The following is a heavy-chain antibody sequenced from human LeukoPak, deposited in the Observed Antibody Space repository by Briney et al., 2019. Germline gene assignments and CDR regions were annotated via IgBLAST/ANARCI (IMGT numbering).Heavy chain of an antibody. CDR3: ARLRGAMTTVTSNFDY. D-gene: IGHD4-17*01. J-gene: IGHJ4*02. V-gene: IGHV4-39*01. CDR2: IYYSGDT. Sequence: PSETLSLTCTVSGGSISSSSYYWGWIRQPPGKGLEWIGSIYYSGDTYYNSSLKSRVTISVDTSKNQFSLKLSSVTAADTAVYYCARLRGAMTTVTSNFDYWGQGTLVTVSS. CDR1: GGSISSSSYY.